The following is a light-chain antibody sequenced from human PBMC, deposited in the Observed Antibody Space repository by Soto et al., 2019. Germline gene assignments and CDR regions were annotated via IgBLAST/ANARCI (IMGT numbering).Light chain of an antibody. V-gene: IGKV3-11*01. CDR2: DAS. CDR1: QSVSSY. J-gene: IGKJ4*01. CDR3: QQRAIWPPIT. Sequence: EILLTQSPATLSLSPGERATLSCRASQSVSSYLAWYQQRPGQAPRLLIYDASNRATGIPARFSGSVSGTDFTLTISSLEPEDFAVYYCQQRAIWPPITFGGGTKVEI.